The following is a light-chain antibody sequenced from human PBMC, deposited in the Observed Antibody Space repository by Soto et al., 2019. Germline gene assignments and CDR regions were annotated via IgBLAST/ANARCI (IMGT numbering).Light chain of an antibody. Sequence: EIVMTQSPATLSVSPGERATLSCRASQSVRSKLAWYQQKPGQAPRLLIYDASTRAPGVPARFSGSGSGTELTLTISSLQSEDFAVYSRQHDNNWPAFGQGTKVEIK. V-gene: IGKV3-15*01. CDR2: DAS. CDR3: QHDNNWPA. J-gene: IGKJ1*01. CDR1: QSVRSK.